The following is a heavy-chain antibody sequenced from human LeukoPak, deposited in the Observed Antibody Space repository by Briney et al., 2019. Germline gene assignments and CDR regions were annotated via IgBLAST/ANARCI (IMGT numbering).Heavy chain of an antibody. CDR2: IYHSGST. CDR1: GYSISSGYY. J-gene: IGHJ6*03. V-gene: IGHV4-38-2*02. Sequence: KPSETLSLTCTVSGYSISSGYYWGWIRQPPGKGLEWIGSIYHSGSTYYNPSLKSRVTISVDTSKNQFSPKLSSVTAADTAVYYCARYRKTAYYYYYMDVWGKGTTVTVSS. D-gene: IGHD1-1*01. CDR3: ARYRKTAYYYYYMDV.